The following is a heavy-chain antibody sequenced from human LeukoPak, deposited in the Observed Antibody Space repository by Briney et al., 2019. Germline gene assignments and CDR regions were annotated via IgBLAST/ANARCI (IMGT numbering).Heavy chain of an antibody. V-gene: IGHV3-21*04. CDR2: ISSSSSYI. J-gene: IGHJ4*02. CDR1: GFTFSSYS. D-gene: IGHD2-2*01. CDR3: AKDGDIVVVPAAVTSYFDY. Sequence: GGSLRLSCAASGFTFSSYSMNWVRQAPGKGLEWVSSISSSSSYIYYADSVKGRFTISRDNAKNSLYLQMNSLRAEDTAVYYCAKDGDIVVVPAAVTSYFDYWGQGTLVTVSS.